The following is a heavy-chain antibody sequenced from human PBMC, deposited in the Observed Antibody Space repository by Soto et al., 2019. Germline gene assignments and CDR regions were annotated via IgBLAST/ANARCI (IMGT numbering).Heavy chain of an antibody. CDR3: AKVRCSGGSCYWTTYGMDV. D-gene: IGHD2-15*01. Sequence: HPGGSLRLSCAASGFTFSSYGMHWVRQAPGKGLEWVAVISYDGSNKYYADSVKGRFTISRDNSKNTLYLQMNSLRAEDTAVYYCAKVRCSGGSCYWTTYGMDVWGQGTTVTVSS. CDR2: ISYDGSNK. J-gene: IGHJ6*02. V-gene: IGHV3-30*18. CDR1: GFTFSSYG.